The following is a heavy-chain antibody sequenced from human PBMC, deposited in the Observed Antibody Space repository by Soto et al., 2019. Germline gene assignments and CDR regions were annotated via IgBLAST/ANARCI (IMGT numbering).Heavy chain of an antibody. CDR3: AKQGSGWSQFDY. J-gene: IGHJ4*02. CDR1: GFTFDDYA. V-gene: IGHV3-9*01. D-gene: IGHD6-19*01. Sequence: SLRLSCTASGFTFDDYAMHWVRQAPGKGLEWVSGINWNGGNIDFADSVKGRFTISRDNAKTSLYLQMNNLRTEDTALYYCAKQGSGWSQFDYWGQGTLVTVSS. CDR2: INWNGGNI.